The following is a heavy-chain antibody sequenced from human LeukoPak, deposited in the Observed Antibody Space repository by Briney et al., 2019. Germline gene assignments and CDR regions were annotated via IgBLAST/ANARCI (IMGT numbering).Heavy chain of an antibody. V-gene: IGHV3-53*01. CDR3: AIYQLGYSYAY. J-gene: IGHJ4*02. CDR1: GFTFSNNY. D-gene: IGHD5-18*01. Sequence: PGGSLRLSCAASGFTFSNNYMSWVRQAPGKGLEWVSVIYSDGSTYYADSVKGRFTISRDNSKNTLYLQMNSLRAEDTAVYYCAIYQLGYSYAYWGQGTLVTVSS. CDR2: IYSDGST.